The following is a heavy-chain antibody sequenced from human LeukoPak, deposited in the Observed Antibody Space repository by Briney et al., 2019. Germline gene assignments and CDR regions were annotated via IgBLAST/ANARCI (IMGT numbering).Heavy chain of an antibody. Sequence: GGSLRLSCAASGFTFSSYGMHWVRQAPGKGLEWVAVISYDGSNKYYADSVKGRFTISRDNSKNTLYLQMNSLRAEDTAVYYCAKDHGLSAGTPLDHWGQGTLVTVSS. J-gene: IGHJ4*02. CDR1: GFTFSSYG. CDR2: ISYDGSNK. D-gene: IGHD6-13*01. V-gene: IGHV3-30*18. CDR3: AKDHGLSAGTPLDH.